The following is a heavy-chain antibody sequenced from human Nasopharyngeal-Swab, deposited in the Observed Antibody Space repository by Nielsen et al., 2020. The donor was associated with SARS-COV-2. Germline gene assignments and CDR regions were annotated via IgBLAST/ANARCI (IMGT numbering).Heavy chain of an antibody. Sequence: GESLKISCSASGFSLSSYSMHWVRQAPGKRLEYISGISSSGGYTFYADSVKGRFTISRDNSKNTLYLHMTNLRPEDTAVYYCARAPGDGMDVWGQGTTVTVSS. J-gene: IGHJ6*02. CDR3: ARAPGDGMDV. CDR1: GFSLSSYS. CDR2: ISSSGGYT. V-gene: IGHV3-64D*09. D-gene: IGHD7-27*01.